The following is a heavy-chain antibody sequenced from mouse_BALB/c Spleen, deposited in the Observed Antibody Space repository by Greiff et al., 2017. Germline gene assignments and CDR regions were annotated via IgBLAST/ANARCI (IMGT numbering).Heavy chain of an antibody. J-gene: IGHJ4*01. CDR1: GFTFSSFG. V-gene: IGHV5-17*02. CDR3: AAYYDGYYAMDY. Sequence: EVKLQESGGGLVQPGGSRKLSCAASGFTFSSFGMHWVRQAPEKGLEWVAYISSGSSTIYYADTVKGRFTISRDNPKNTLFLQMTSLRSEDTAMYYCAAYYDGYYAMDYWGQGTSVTVSS. D-gene: IGHD1-1*01. CDR2: ISSGSSTI.